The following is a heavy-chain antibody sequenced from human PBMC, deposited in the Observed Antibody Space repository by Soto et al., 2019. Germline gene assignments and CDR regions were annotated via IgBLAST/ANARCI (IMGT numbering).Heavy chain of an antibody. V-gene: IGHV3-23*01. Sequence: EVQLLESGGDLVQPGGSLRLTCAASGFIFTSYAMSWVRQVPGKGLEWVSSINVDDSTYYTESVRGRFTVSRDNSKNTLYLQMNSLSAEDTALYYCAKNYYFDYWGRGTLVTVSS. J-gene: IGHJ4*02. CDR1: GFIFTSYA. CDR2: INVDDST. CDR3: AKNYYFDY.